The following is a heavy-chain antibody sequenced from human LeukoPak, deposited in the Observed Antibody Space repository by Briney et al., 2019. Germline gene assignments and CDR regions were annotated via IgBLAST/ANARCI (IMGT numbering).Heavy chain of an antibody. CDR1: GGSVNSGNYY. Sequence: PSETLSLTCTVSGGSVNSGNYYWNWIRQPPGRGLEWIGYFYYSGSTNYNPSLKSRVTISVDTSRNQFSLKLNSVTAADTAVYYCARGVAGAKDYFDYWGQGTLVTVSS. CDR3: ARGVAGAKDYFDY. D-gene: IGHD1-26*01. CDR2: FYYSGST. V-gene: IGHV4-61*01. J-gene: IGHJ4*02.